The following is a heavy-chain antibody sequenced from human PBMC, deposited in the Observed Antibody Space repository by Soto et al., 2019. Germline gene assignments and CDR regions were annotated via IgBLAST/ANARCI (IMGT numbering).Heavy chain of an antibody. V-gene: IGHV3-33*01. CDR2: IWYDGSNK. J-gene: IGHJ6*02. D-gene: IGHD2-2*01. CDR1: GFTFSSYG. CDR3: ARGGLRCSSTSCRNYYYYYYGMDV. Sequence: PGGSLRLSCAASGFTFSSYGMHWVRQAPGKGLEWVAVIWYDGSNKYYADSVKGRFTISRDNSKNTLYLQMNSLRAEDTDVYYCARGGLRCSSTSCRNYYYYYYGMDVWGQGTTVTVSS.